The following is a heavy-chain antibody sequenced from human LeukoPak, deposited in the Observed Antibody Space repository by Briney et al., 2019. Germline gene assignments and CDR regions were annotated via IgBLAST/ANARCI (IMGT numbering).Heavy chain of an antibody. D-gene: IGHD2-2*01. CDR3: ARSCGSTSCSDGDWFDP. CDR1: GGSISTSDYY. CDR2: IHYSGGT. J-gene: IGHJ5*02. Sequence: PSETLSLTCTVSGGSISTSDYYWGWIRQPPGKGLEWIASIHYSGGTYFNPSLKRRVTISADTSRNEFSLKVTSVTAADTAVYYCARSCGSTSCSDGDWFDPWGQGTLVTVSS. V-gene: IGHV4-39*01.